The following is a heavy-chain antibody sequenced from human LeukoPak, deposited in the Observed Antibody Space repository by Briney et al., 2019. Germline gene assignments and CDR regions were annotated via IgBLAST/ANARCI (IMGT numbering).Heavy chain of an antibody. Sequence: GGSLRLSCAASGFTFRSYGMHGVRQAPGRGLEWVAVIWYEGSDKHYADSVKGRFTISRDNSKNTLYLQLNSLRAEDTAVYYCARGSSSWYYFDYWGQGTLVTVSS. CDR1: GFTFRSYG. V-gene: IGHV3-33*01. CDR3: ARGSSSWYYFDY. D-gene: IGHD6-13*01. J-gene: IGHJ4*02. CDR2: IWYEGSDK.